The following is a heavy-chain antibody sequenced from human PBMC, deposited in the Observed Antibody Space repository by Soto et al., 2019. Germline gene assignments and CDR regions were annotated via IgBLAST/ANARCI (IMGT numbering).Heavy chain of an antibody. J-gene: IGHJ5*02. CDR2: IYYSGST. V-gene: IGHV4-59*08. D-gene: IGHD3-10*01. CDR1: GGSISSYY. CDR3: ARHDSYGSGSYSWFDP. Sequence: PSETLSLTCTVSGGSISSYYWSWIRQPPGKGLEWIGYIYYSGSTNYNPSLKSRVTISVDTSKNQFSLKLSSVTAADTAVYYCARHDSYGSGSYSWFDPWGQGTLVTVSS.